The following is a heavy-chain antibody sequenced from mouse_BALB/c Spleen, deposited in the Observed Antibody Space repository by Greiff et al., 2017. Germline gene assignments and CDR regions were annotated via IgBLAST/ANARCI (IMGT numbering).Heavy chain of an antibody. CDR1: GYTFTSYW. CDR3: ARGGLLLDFDY. CDR2: INPSNGRT. D-gene: IGHD2-3*01. V-gene: IGHV1S81*02. J-gene: IGHJ2*01. Sequence: QVQLQQPGAELVKPGASVKLSCKASGYTFTSYWMHWVKQRPGQGLEWIGEINPSNGRTNYNEKFKSKATLTVDKSSSTAYMQLSSLTSEDSAVYYCARGGLLLDFDYWSQGTTLTVSS.